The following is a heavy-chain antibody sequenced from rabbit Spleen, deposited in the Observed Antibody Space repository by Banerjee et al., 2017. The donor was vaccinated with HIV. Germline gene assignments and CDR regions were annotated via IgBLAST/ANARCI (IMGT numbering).Heavy chain of an antibody. CDR1: GFSFSNNHY. D-gene: IGHD1-1*01. CDR3: ARDTSSSFSSYGMDL. Sequence: QSLEESGGGLVQPEGSLTLTCKASGFSFSNNHYMCWVRQAPGKGLEWIACIDAGSSGFTYFATWAKGRFTISKTSTTVTLQMTSLTVADTATYFCARDTSSSFSSYGMDLWGPGTLVTVS. J-gene: IGHJ6*01. V-gene: IGHV1S40*01. CDR2: IDAGSSGFT.